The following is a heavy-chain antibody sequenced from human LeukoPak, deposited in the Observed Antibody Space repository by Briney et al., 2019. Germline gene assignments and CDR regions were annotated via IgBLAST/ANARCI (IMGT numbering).Heavy chain of an antibody. CDR2: IYYSGST. V-gene: IGHV4-39*01. Sequence: ASETLSLTCTVSGGSTSNTSYYWGWIRQPPGKGLEWIGSIYYSGSTYYNPSLKSRVTISVDTSKNRFSLKLSSVTAADTAVYYCASHSSYVSPFRSWGRGPLVTVSP. D-gene: IGHD3-10*02. CDR3: ASHSSYVSPFRS. J-gene: IGHJ5*02. CDR1: GGSTSNTSYY.